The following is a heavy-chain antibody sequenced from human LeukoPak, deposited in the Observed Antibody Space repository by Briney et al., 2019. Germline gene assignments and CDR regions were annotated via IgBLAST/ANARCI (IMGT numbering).Heavy chain of an antibody. J-gene: IGHJ4*01. Sequence: GGSLRLSCVVSGFSISDSYMTWIRQTPGKGLEWLAYISGSGSDIYFADSVKGRFTISRDNAKNSLYLQMNSLRPEDTALYYCSTDPRLLMYWGHGTLVTASS. CDR1: GFSISDSY. V-gene: IGHV3-11*01. CDR2: ISGSGSDI. D-gene: IGHD2-8*01. CDR3: STDPRLLMY.